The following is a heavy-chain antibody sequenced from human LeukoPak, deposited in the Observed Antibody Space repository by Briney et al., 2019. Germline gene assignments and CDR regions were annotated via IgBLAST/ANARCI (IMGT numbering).Heavy chain of an antibody. Sequence: ASVKVSCKASGDTISSYDINWVRQATGKGLEWIGWMNPNSGDTGYAQKFQDRVTMTRNTSINTAYMELSSLRSEDTGVYYCARGPPGSSSSDYWGQGTLVTVS. V-gene: IGHV1-8*01. CDR1: GDTISSYD. CDR2: MNPNSGDT. CDR3: ARGPPGSSSSDY. D-gene: IGHD6-13*01. J-gene: IGHJ4*02.